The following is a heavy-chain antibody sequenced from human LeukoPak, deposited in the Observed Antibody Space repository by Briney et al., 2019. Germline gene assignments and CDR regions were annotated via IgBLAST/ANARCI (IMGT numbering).Heavy chain of an antibody. CDR1: GYIFTGYY. Sequence: ASVKVSCKASGYIFTGYYLLWVRQAPGQGLEWMGWINPNGGATRYAQKFQGRVTLTRDTSIRTTYMELSSLTSDDTAVYYCARDERYSDADHHYPDLGYWGQGTLVTVSS. V-gene: IGHV1-2*02. CDR2: INPNGGAT. CDR3: ARDERYSDADHHYPDLGY. J-gene: IGHJ4*02. D-gene: IGHD3-16*01.